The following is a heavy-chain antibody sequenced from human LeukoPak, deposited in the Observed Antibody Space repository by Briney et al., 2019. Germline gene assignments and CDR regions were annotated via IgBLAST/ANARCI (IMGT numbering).Heavy chain of an antibody. Sequence: ASVKVSCKASGYTFTSYGISWVRQAPGQGLEWMGRISAKNGNTNYAQKVQGRVTMTTDTSTNTAYRELRSLRSDDTAVYYCARDTEREKNPDYFDYWGQGTLVTVSS. D-gene: IGHD1-26*01. V-gene: IGHV1-18*01. CDR3: ARDTEREKNPDYFDY. J-gene: IGHJ4*02. CDR2: ISAKNGNT. CDR1: GYTFTSYG.